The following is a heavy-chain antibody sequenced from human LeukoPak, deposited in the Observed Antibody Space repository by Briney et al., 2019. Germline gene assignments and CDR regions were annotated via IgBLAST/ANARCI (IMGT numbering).Heavy chain of an antibody. CDR3: ARVGTIFGVYFDY. CDR2: IIPILGIA. V-gene: IGHV1-69*04. Sequence: ASVKVSCKASGGTFSSYAISWVRQAPGQGLEWMGRIIPILGIANYAQKFQGRVTITADKSTSTAYMELSSLRAEDTAVYYCARVGTIFGVYFDYWGQGTLVTVSS. CDR1: GGTFSSYA. J-gene: IGHJ4*02. D-gene: IGHD3-3*01.